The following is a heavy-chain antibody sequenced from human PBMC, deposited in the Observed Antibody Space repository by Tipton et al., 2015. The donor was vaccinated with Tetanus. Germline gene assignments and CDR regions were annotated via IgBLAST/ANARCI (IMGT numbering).Heavy chain of an antibody. CDR2: IYESGDT. CDR1: GGSIRGGTFY. Sequence: TLSLTCTVSGGSIRGGTFYWGWIRQPPGKGLEWIGRIYESGDTYYIPSLKSRVTISVDTSKNQFSLNLNSMAAADTGVYYCARHQSGYSTPFDYWGQGNLVTVSS. D-gene: IGHD3-3*01. CDR3: ARHQSGYSTPFDY. V-gene: IGHV4-39*01. J-gene: IGHJ4*02.